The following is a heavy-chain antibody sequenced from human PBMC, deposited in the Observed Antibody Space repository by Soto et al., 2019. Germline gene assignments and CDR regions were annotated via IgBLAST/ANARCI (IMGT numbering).Heavy chain of an antibody. J-gene: IGHJ4*02. CDR3: AGILWSGESPFIL. CDR2: IYYSGST. Sequence: SETLSLTCTVSGGSISSGGYYWSWIRQHPGKGLEWIGYIYYSGSTYYNPSLKSRVTISVDTSKNQFSLKLSSVTAADTSVYYGAGILWSGESPFILWGQVNLVTVSS. V-gene: IGHV4-31*03. D-gene: IGHD3-10*01. CDR1: GGSISSGGYY.